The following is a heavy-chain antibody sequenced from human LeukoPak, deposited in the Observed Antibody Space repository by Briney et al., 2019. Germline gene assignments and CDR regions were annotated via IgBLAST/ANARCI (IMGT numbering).Heavy chain of an antibody. V-gene: IGHV4-34*01. CDR1: GGSFSGYY. CDR2: INHSGST. J-gene: IGHJ4*02. Sequence: SETLSPTCAVYGGSFSGYYWSWIRQPPGKGLEWIGEINHSGSTNYNPSLKSRVTISVDTSKNQFSLKLSSVTAADTAVYYCARGLTYSSGWGDYWGQGTLVTVSS. CDR3: ARGLTYSSGWGDY. D-gene: IGHD6-19*01.